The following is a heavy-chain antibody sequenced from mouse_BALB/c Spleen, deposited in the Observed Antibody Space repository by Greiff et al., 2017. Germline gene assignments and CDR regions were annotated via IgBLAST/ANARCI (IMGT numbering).Heavy chain of an antibody. Sequence: VQLQQPGAELVKPGASVKLSCKASGYTFTSYWMHWVQQRPGQGLEWIGEINPSNGRTNYNEKFKRKATLTVDKSSSTAYMQLNSLTSEDSADYYGERERYYGSSYWYFGVGGAGTTVTVSS. CDR2: INPSNGRT. CDR3: ERERYYGSSYWYFGV. J-gene: IGHJ1*01. V-gene: IGHV1S81*02. CDR1: GYTFTSYW. D-gene: IGHD1-1*01.